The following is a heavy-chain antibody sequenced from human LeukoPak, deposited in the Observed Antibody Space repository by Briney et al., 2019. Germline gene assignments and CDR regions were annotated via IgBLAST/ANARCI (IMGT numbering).Heavy chain of an antibody. CDR2: IKQDGSEK. CDR3: TTLGAFDY. V-gene: IGHV3-7*02. CDR1: GVTFGSYW. D-gene: IGHD1-14*01. J-gene: IGHJ4*02. Sequence: PGGSLRLSCAASGVTFGSYWMTWVRQAPGKGLEWVANIKQDGSEKYYVDSVKGRFTISRDNAKSSLYLQMNSLRAEDTAVYYCTTLGAFDYWGQGTLVTVSS.